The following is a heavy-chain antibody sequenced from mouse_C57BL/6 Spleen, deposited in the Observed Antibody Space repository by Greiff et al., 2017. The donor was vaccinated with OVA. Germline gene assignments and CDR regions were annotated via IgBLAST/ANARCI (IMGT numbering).Heavy chain of an antibody. CDR3: ARGGLPYAMDY. Sequence: QVQLKQSGPELVKPGASVKISCKASGYSFTSYYIHWVKQRPGQGLEWIGWIYPGSGNTKYNEKFKGKATLTADTSSSTAYMQLSSLTSEDSAVYYCARGGLPYAMDYWGQGTSVTVSS. CDR1: GYSFTSYY. CDR2: IYPGSGNT. J-gene: IGHJ4*01. V-gene: IGHV1-66*01. D-gene: IGHD2-4*01.